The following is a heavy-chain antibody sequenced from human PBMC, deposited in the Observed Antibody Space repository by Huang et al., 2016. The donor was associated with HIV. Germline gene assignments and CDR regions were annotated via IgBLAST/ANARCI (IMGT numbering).Heavy chain of an antibody. CDR1: GYTFNGYW. J-gene: IGHJ3*02. Sequence: EVQLVQSGAVVKKPGESLKISCKGSGYTFNGYWIGWVRQMPGKGLEWVGIIYPGDSNNTYRPSFQGQVTISADKSISTAYLQWSGLKASDTAMYYCARQGVGDFVVEPTGLGAFDIWGQGTMVTVSS. V-gene: IGHV5-51*01. CDR2: IYPGDSNN. CDR3: ARQGVGDFVVEPTGLGAFDI. D-gene: IGHD2-2*01.